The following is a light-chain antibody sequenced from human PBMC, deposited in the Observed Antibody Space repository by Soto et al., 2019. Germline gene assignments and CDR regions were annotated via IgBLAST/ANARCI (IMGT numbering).Light chain of an antibody. CDR1: SSDVGAYNY. V-gene: IGLV2-14*01. CDR3: NSYTSRTTQV. J-gene: IGLJ3*02. Sequence: QSALTQPASVSGSPGQSITISCTGTSSDVGAYNYVSWYQQHPGKAPKLLIYEVSSRPSGVSNRFSGSKSGNSASLTISGLQAEDEADYYCNSYTSRTTQVFGGGTKLTVL. CDR2: EVS.